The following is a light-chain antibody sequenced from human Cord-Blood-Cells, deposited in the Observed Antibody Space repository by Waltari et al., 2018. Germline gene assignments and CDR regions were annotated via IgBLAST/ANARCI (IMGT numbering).Light chain of an antibody. V-gene: IGKV3-20*01. J-gene: IGKJ1*01. Sequence: EIVLTQSPGTLSLSPGERATLSCRASQSVSSSYLAWYQQKPGQAPRLLIYGASSRATGIPDRFSGSGFGTDFTLTISRLEPEDFAVYYCQQYGSSPRGTFGQGTKVEIK. CDR2: GAS. CDR3: QQYGSSPRGT. CDR1: QSVSSSY.